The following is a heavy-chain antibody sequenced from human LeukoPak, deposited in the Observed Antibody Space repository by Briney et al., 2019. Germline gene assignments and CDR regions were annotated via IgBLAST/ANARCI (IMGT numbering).Heavy chain of an antibody. CDR3: ARDRDYDILTGYYPSGQYFDY. CDR2: ISSSSSYI. Sequence: GGSLRLSCAASRFTFSSYSMNWVRQAPGKGLEWVSSISSSSSYIYYADSVRGRFTISRDNAKNSLYLQMNSLRAEDTAVYYCARDRDYDILTGYYPSGQYFDYWGQGTLVTVSS. D-gene: IGHD3-9*01. J-gene: IGHJ4*02. V-gene: IGHV3-21*01. CDR1: RFTFSSYS.